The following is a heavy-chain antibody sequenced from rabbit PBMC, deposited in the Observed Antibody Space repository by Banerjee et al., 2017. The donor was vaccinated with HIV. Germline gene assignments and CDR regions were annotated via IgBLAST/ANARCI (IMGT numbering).Heavy chain of an antibody. Sequence: QEQLVESGGGLVQPRGSLKLSCKASGFDFSSYGVSWVRQAPGKGLEWIGYIDPVFGSTYYASWVNGRFTISSDNAQNTADLQMNSLTAADTATYFCARGWMLYYFNLWGPGTLVTVS. CDR1: GFDFSSYG. V-gene: IGHV1S47*01. D-gene: IGHD4-2*01. CDR3: ARGWMLYYFNL. J-gene: IGHJ4*01. CDR2: IDPVFGST.